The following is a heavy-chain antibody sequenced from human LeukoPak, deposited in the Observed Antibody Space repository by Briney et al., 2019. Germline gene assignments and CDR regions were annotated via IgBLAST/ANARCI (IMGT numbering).Heavy chain of an antibody. CDR2: IPDDGNNV. D-gene: IGHD1-7*01. CDR1: GFTFTSYG. CDR3: AGGTYYSDY. V-gene: IGHV3-30*03. J-gene: IGHJ4*02. Sequence: GGSLRLSCAASGFTFTSYGMHWVRQAPGKGLDWVAFIPDDGNNVYYSASVRGRFTVSRDSSRNTLYLQMNSLRVEDSALYYCAGGTYYSDYWGQGTLVTVSS.